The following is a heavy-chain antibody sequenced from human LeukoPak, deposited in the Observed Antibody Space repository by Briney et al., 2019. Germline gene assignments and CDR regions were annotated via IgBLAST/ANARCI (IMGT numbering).Heavy chain of an antibody. CDR2: INHSGST. V-gene: IGHV4-34*01. Sequence: PSETLSLTCAVYGGSFSGYYWSWIRQPPGKGLEWIGEINHSGSTNYNPSLKSRVTISVDTSKNQFSLKLSSVTAADTAVSYCARGSYYYGSGSHFDYWGQGTLVTVSS. CDR1: GGSFSGYY. D-gene: IGHD3-10*01. CDR3: ARGSYYYGSGSHFDY. J-gene: IGHJ4*02.